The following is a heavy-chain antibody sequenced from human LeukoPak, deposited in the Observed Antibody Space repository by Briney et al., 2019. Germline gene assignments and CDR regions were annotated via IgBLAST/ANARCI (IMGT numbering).Heavy chain of an antibody. CDR1: GYTFTSYD. V-gene: IGHV1-8*01. Sequence: GASVKVSCKASGYTFTSYDINWVRQATGQGLEWMGWMNPNSGNTGYAQKFQGRVTMTRDTSTSTVYMELSSLRSEDTAVYYCAGDKLARGYSYGYEDYWGQGTLVTVSS. CDR3: AGDKLARGYSYGYEDY. J-gene: IGHJ4*02. D-gene: IGHD5-18*01. CDR2: MNPNSGNT.